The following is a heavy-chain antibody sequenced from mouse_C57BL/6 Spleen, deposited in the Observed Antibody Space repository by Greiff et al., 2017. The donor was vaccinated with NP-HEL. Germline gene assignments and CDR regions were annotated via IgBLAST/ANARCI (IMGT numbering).Heavy chain of an antibody. V-gene: IGHV2-2*01. CDR3: ARRGTKGYFDV. CDR2: IWSGGST. J-gene: IGHJ1*03. CDR1: GFSLTSYG. D-gene: IGHD2-14*01. Sequence: VKLQESGPGLVQPSQSLSITCTVSGFSLTSYGVHWVRQSPGKGLEWLGVIWSGGSTDYNAAFISRLSISKDNSKSQVFFKMNSLQADDTAIYYCARRGTKGYFDVWGTGTTVTVSS.